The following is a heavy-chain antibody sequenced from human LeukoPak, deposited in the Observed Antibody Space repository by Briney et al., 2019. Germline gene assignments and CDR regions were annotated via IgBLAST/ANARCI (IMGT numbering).Heavy chain of an antibody. CDR1: GYSISSGYY. CDR3: ARGRYCSSTSCFYQPRPTYNWFDP. D-gene: IGHD2-2*01. CDR2: SYHSGST. Sequence: NPSETLSLTCTVSGYSISSGYYWGWIRQPPGKGLEWIGSSYHSGSTYYNPSLKSRVTISVDTSKNQFSLKLGSVTAADTAVYYCARGRYCSSTSCFYQPRPTYNWFDPWGQGTLVTVSS. V-gene: IGHV4-38-2*02. J-gene: IGHJ5*02.